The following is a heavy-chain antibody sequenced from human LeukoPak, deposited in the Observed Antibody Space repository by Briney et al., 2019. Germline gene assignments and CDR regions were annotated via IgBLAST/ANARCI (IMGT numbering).Heavy chain of an antibody. V-gene: IGHV4-31*03. CDR3: ARRSAAIGYNWFDP. Sequence: PSETLSLTCTVSGASISSGGYYWSWIRQHPGKGLEWIGYIYYSGSTYYNPSLKSRVTISVDTSKNQFSLKLGSVTAADTAVYYCARRSAAIGYNWFDPWGQGTLVTVSS. CDR2: IYYSGST. CDR1: GASISSGGYY. D-gene: IGHD2-2*02. J-gene: IGHJ5*02.